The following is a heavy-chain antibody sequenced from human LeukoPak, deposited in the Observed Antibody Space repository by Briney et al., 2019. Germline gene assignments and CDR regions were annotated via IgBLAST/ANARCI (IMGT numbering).Heavy chain of an antibody. D-gene: IGHD5-24*01. CDR1: GGSINNGGYY. V-gene: IGHV4-31*03. CDR3: ARNGDGYNSFDY. Sequence: SETLSLTCTVSGGSINNGGYYWSWIRQHPGKGLEWIGYIYYSGSSYYNPSLRSRVTISVDTSKNHFSLKLSSVTAADTAVYYCARNGDGYNSFDYWGQGTLVIVSS. CDR2: IYYSGSS. J-gene: IGHJ4*02.